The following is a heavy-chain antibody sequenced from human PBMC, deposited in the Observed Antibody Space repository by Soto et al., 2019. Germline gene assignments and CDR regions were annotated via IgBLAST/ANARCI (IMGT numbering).Heavy chain of an antibody. D-gene: IGHD6-25*01. J-gene: IGHJ4*02. CDR2: ISGSGGST. CDR3: AKEGQRLGGGYFDY. V-gene: IGHV3-23*01. Sequence: EVQLLESGGGLVQPGGSLRLSCAASGFTFSSYAMSWVRQAPGKGLEWVSAISGSGGSTYYADSVKGRFTISRDNSKNTLYLQRNSLGAEDTAGYYCAKEGQRLGGGYFDYWGQGTLVTVSS. CDR1: GFTFSSYA.